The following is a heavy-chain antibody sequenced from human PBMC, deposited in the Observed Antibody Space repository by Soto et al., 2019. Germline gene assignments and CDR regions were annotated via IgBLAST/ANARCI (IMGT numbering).Heavy chain of an antibody. CDR3: ARDHQSGNSWSFDY. V-gene: IGHV4-39*02. Sequence: SETLSLTCTVSGDSIGSDTYYWGWIRQPPGKGLEWIASVYYSGSTYYNPSLKSRVTISADTSKNQFSLKLTSVTAADTALYYCARDHQSGNSWSFDYWGQGILVTVSS. CDR2: VYYSGST. D-gene: IGHD5-18*01. J-gene: IGHJ4*02. CDR1: GDSIGSDTYY.